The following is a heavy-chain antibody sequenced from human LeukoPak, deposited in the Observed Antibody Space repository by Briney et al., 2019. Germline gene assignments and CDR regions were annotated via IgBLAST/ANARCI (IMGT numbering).Heavy chain of an antibody. V-gene: IGHV1-18*01. CDR2: ISAYNGNT. CDR3: ARDGITIFGVVIEDGMDV. Sequence: GASVKVSCKASGYTFTSYGISWVRQAPGQGLEWMGWISAYNGNTNYARKLQGRVTMTTDTSTSTAYMELRSLRSDDTAVYYCARDGITIFGVVIEDGMDVWGQGTTVTVSS. CDR1: GYTFTSYG. D-gene: IGHD3-3*01. J-gene: IGHJ6*02.